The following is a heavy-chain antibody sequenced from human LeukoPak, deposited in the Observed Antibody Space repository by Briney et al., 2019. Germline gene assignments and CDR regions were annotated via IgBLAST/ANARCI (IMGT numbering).Heavy chain of an antibody. CDR3: ARGGESSSPGYYFDY. D-gene: IGHD6-13*01. Sequence: GGSLRLSCAASGFTFSSYAMHWVRQAPGKGLEYVSAISSNGGSTYYANSVKGRFTISRDNSKNTLYLQMGSLRAEDMAVYYCARGGESSSPGYYFDYWGQGTLVTVSS. V-gene: IGHV3-64*01. CDR1: GFTFSSYA. CDR2: ISSNGGST. J-gene: IGHJ4*02.